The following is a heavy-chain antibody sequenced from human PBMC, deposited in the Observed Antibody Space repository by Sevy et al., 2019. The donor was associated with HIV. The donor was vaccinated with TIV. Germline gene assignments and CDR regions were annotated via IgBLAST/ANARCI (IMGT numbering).Heavy chain of an antibody. CDR1: GYTLSELS. CDR2: FDPEDGEI. CDR3: ATRKDYYDSSGSPFDY. D-gene: IGHD3-22*01. Sequence: ASVKVSCKVSGYTLSELSMHWVRQAPGERLEWMGCFDPEDGEILYAQKLHSRITMTEDTSRDTAYMELSSLRSEDTAVYYCATRKDYYDSSGSPFDYWGQGTLVTVSS. J-gene: IGHJ4*02. V-gene: IGHV1-24*01.